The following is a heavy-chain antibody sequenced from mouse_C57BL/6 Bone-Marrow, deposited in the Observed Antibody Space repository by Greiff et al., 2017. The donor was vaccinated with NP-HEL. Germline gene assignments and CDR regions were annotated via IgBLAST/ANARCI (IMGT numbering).Heavy chain of an antibody. V-gene: IGHV5-9*01. Sequence: EVMLVESGGGLVKPGGSLKLSCAASGFTFSSYTMSWVRQTPEKRLEWVATISGGGGNTYYPDNAKNTLYLQMSSLRSEDTALYYCARDYYGSSPFYAMDYWGQGTSVTVSS. CDR3: ARDYYGSSPFYAMDY. CDR2: ISGGGGNT. D-gene: IGHD1-1*01. J-gene: IGHJ4*01. CDR1: GFTFSSYT.